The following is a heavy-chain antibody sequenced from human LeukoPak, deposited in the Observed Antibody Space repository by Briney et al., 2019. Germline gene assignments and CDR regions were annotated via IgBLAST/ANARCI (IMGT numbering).Heavy chain of an antibody. Sequence: PGRSLRLSCAASGFTFSSYAMHWVRQAPGKGLEWVAVISYDGSNKYYADSVKGRFTISRDNSKNTLYLQMSSLRAEDTAVYYCARARQRIAVAGILVYWGQGTLVTVSS. CDR1: GFTFSSYA. J-gene: IGHJ4*02. D-gene: IGHD6-19*01. CDR2: ISYDGSNK. CDR3: ARARQRIAVAGILVY. V-gene: IGHV3-30*04.